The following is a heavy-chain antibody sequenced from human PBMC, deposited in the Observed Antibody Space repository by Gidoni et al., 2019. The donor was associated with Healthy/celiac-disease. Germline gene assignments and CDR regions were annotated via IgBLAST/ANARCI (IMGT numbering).Heavy chain of an antibody. J-gene: IGHJ4*02. Sequence: QLQLQASGPGLVQPSETLSLTCTVSGCSISSSSYYWGWFRQPPGKGLEWIGSIYYSGSTYYNPSLKSRVTISVDTSKNQFSLKLSSVTAADTAVYYCARHSGGAFDYWGQGTLVTVSS. CDR3: ARHSGGAFDY. V-gene: IGHV4-39*01. D-gene: IGHD2-8*02. CDR2: IYYSGST. CDR1: GCSISSSSYY.